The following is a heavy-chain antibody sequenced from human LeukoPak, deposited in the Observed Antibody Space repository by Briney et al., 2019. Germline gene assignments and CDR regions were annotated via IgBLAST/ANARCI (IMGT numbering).Heavy chain of an antibody. V-gene: IGHV3-20*01. CDR2: IRCDGGSK. J-gene: IGHJ4*02. CDR1: GFTFNDYG. D-gene: IGHD2-2*01. CDR3: ARANYCSSTSCYLFDY. Sequence: GGSLRLSCAASGFTFNDYGMSWVRQAPGKGLEWVSGIRCDGGSKGYADSVKGRFIISRDNAKNSLYLQMNSLRAEDTALYHCARANYCSSTSCYLFDYWGQGILVTVSS.